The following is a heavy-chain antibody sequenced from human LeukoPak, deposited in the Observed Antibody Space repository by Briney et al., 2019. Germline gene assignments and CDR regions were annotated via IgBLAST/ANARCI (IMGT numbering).Heavy chain of an antibody. CDR1: GFTVSSNY. V-gene: IGHV3-74*01. D-gene: IGHD3-22*01. CDR2: IKTDGSFT. CDR3: ARGHFQYYYDSSGYSADYFDY. J-gene: IGHJ4*02. Sequence: GGSLRLSCAASGFTVSSNYMSWVRQAPGKGLVWVSRIKTDGSFTSYADSVKGRFTISRDNAKNSLYLQMNSLRAEDTALYHCARGHFQYYYDSSGYSADYFDYWGQGTLVTVSS.